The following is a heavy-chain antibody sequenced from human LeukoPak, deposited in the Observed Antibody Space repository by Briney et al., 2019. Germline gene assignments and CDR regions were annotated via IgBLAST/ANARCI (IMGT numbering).Heavy chain of an antibody. D-gene: IGHD2-2*01. CDR2: ISYDGSNK. CDR1: GFTFSSYA. J-gene: IGHJ6*02. Sequence: GRSLRLSCASSGFTFSSYAMHWVRQAPGKGLEWVAVISYDGSNKYYADSVKGRFTISRDNSKNTLYLQMNSLRAEDTAVYYCAALKRYCSSTRCIEAAPWGMDVWGQGTPVTVSS. V-gene: IGHV3-30-3*01. CDR3: AALKRYCSSTRCIEAAPWGMDV.